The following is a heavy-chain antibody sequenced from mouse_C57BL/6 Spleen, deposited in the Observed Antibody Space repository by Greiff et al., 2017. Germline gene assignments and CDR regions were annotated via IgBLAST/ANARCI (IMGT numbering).Heavy chain of an antibody. Sequence: VQLQQPGAELVRPGSSVKLSCKASGYTFTSYWMHWVKQRPIQGLEWIGNIDPSDSDTHYNQKFKDKATLTVDKSSSTAYMQLSSQTSEDSAVXYCARGGLHGAMDYWGQGTSVTVSS. CDR3: ARGGLHGAMDY. CDR2: IDPSDSDT. D-gene: IGHD2-4*01. CDR1: GYTFTSYW. J-gene: IGHJ4*01. V-gene: IGHV1-52*01.